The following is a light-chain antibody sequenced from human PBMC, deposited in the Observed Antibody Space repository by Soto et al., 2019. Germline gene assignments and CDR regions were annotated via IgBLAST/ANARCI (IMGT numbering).Light chain of an antibody. CDR3: QQYDSLPIT. CDR2: GAS. CDR1: QSVSSN. V-gene: IGKV3-15*01. Sequence: EIVMTQSPATLSVSPGERATLSCRASQSVSSNLAWYQQKPGQAPRLLIYGASTRATAIPARFSGSGSGTEFTLTISSLQSGDFAVFYCQQYDSLPITFGQGTRLEIK. J-gene: IGKJ5*01.